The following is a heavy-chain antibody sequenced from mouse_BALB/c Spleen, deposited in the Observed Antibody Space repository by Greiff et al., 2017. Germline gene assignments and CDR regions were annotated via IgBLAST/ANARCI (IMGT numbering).Heavy chain of an antibody. CDR3: ALTTPWYFDV. Sequence: EVKLVESGPGLVKPSQSLSLTCTVTGYSITSDYAWNWIRQFPGNKLEWMGYISYSGSTSYNPSLKSRISITRDTSKNQFFLQLNSVTTEDTATYYCALTTPWYFDVWGAGTTVTVSS. V-gene: IGHV3-2*02. CDR1: GYSITSDYA. CDR2: ISYSGST. D-gene: IGHD1-1*01. J-gene: IGHJ1*01.